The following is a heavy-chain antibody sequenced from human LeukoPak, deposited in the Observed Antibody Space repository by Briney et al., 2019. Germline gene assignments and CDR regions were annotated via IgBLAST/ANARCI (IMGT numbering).Heavy chain of an antibody. CDR2: TNWNGGST. Sequence: PGGSLKLSCAVSGFTFDDYGMSWVRQAPGKGLEWVSGTNWNGGSTGYTDSVKGRFTISRDNAKNSLYLQMNSLRAEDTALYYCARGLQAFDIWGQGTMVTVSS. V-gene: IGHV3-20*04. CDR1: GFTFDDYG. CDR3: ARGLQAFDI. D-gene: IGHD2-15*01. J-gene: IGHJ3*02.